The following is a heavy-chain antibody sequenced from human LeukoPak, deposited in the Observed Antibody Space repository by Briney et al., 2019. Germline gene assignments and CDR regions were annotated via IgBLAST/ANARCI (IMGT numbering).Heavy chain of an antibody. D-gene: IGHD3-22*01. CDR1: GGSFSGYY. CDR2: INHSGST. V-gene: IGHV4-34*01. CDR3: ARVRGDYYDSSGYLIDY. J-gene: IGHJ4*02. Sequence: SETLPLTCAVYGGSFSGYYWSWIRQPPGKGLEWIGEINHSGSTNYNPSLKSRVTISVDTSKNQFSLKLSSVTAADTAVYYCARVRGDYYDSSGYLIDYWGQGTLVTVSS.